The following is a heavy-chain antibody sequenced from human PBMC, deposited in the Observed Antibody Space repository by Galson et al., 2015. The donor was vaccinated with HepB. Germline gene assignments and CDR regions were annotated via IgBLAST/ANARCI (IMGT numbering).Heavy chain of an antibody. Sequence: ETLSLTCTVSGGSISSYYWSWIRQPPGKGLEWVGYVYYIGTTNYNPSLKSRVTISVDTSKNQLSLKLSSVTAADTAVYYCARHPGLAYFDYWGQGTLVAVSS. J-gene: IGHJ4*02. D-gene: IGHD3-10*01. CDR3: ARHPGLAYFDY. CDR2: VYYIGTT. V-gene: IGHV4-59*08. CDR1: GGSISSYY.